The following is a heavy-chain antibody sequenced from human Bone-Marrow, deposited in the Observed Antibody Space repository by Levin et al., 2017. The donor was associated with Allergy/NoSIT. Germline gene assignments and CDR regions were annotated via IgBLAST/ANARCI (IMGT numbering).Heavy chain of an antibody. D-gene: IGHD4-17*01. Sequence: ASVKVSCKTSENTFTAYYFHWVRQAPGQGLEWIGWIKPTSGDTKYAPKFQGRVIMTRDTSVASVYMELNALRSDDTAVYYCATSDLNMATTSLDYWGQGTLVSVSS. J-gene: IGHJ4*02. CDR1: ENTFTAYY. CDR3: ATSDLNMATTSLDY. CDR2: IKPTSGDT. V-gene: IGHV1-2*02.